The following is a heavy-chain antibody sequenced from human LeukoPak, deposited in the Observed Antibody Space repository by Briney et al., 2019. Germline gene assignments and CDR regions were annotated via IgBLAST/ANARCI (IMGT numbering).Heavy chain of an antibody. CDR1: GRLSSFSDSFSDYY. Sequence: SETLSLTCTVSGRLSSFSDSFSDYYWGWVRQSSGKALEWIGNIYYTGMTYINPSLERRITISIDTSKKQFSLKMNFVTEADTAVYYCARLSVVLSDNWFDPWGQGTLVTVSS. CDR3: ARLSVVLSDNWFDP. V-gene: IGHV4-39*01. CDR2: IYYTGMT. D-gene: IGHD2-21*01. J-gene: IGHJ5*02.